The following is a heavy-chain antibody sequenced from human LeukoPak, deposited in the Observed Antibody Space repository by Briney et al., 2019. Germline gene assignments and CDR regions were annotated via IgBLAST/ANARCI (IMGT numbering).Heavy chain of an antibody. CDR1: GGSISSSRYY. J-gene: IGHJ3*02. CDR2: IYYSGTT. D-gene: IGHD3-22*01. V-gene: IGHV4-39*01. CDR3: ARMANYYDSSGYYPGAFDI. Sequence: PSETLSLTCTVSGGSISSSRYYWGWVRQTPGKGLEWIANIYYSGTTNYNPSLKSRVTISVDTSKNQFSLKLSSVTAADTAVYYCARMANYYDSSGYYPGAFDIWGQGTMVTVSS.